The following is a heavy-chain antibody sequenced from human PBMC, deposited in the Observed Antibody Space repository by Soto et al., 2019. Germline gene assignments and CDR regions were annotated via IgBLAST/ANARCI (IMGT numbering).Heavy chain of an antibody. J-gene: IGHJ5*02. V-gene: IGHV4-34*01. Sequence: SETLSLTCAVYGGSFSGYYWSWIRQPPGKGLEWIGEINHSGSTNYNPSLKSRVTISVDTSKNQFSLKLSSVTAADTAVYYCARDGDIVLMVYAENWFDPWGQGTLVTVS. D-gene: IGHD2-8*01. CDR2: INHSGST. CDR3: ARDGDIVLMVYAENWFDP. CDR1: GGSFSGYY.